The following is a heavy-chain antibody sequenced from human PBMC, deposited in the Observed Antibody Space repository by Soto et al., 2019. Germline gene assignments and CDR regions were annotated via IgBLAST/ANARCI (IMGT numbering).Heavy chain of an antibody. Sequence: QVELVQSGAEVKKPGSSVKVSCQASEDTFRNYAISWVRQAPGQGLEWMGGIIPIFGTANYAQKFQGRVTITADTSANTVYLELSSLRSEDTAVYYCASTKYDRSAYYYWYLGLWGRGTLVTVSS. D-gene: IGHD3-22*01. V-gene: IGHV1-69*06. J-gene: IGHJ2*01. CDR3: ASTKYDRSAYYYWYLGL. CDR2: IIPIFGTA. CDR1: EDTFRNYA.